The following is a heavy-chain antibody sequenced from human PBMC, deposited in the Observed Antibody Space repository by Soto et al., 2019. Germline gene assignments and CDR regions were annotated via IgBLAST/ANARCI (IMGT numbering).Heavy chain of an antibody. D-gene: IGHD2-15*01. J-gene: IGHJ5*02. V-gene: IGHV3-7*05. CDR3: ARDPIGVVVVAATHNWFDP. CDR2: IHIDGSEK. CDR1: GFTFSDYW. Sequence: SGFTFSDYWMSWVRQTPGKGLEWVGNIHIDGSEKYYAGFVKGRFTFSRDNVKNSLYLQMNSLRSEDTAVYYCARDPIGVVVVAATHNWFDPWGQGTLVTVSS.